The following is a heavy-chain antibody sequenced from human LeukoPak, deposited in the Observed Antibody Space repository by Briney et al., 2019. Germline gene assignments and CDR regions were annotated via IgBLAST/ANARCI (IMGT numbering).Heavy chain of an antibody. CDR2: VSGYTGNT. J-gene: IGHJ4*02. D-gene: IGHD3-22*01. CDR1: GYTFSRHG. Sequence: ASVTVSCTPSGYTFSRHGITWVRQAPGQGLEWMGWVSGYTGNTNYAQTVQGRVTMTTDTSTNTAYMELRSLRSDDAAVYYCAKDIHPGLDSGASCCFDYWGQGTPVTGSS. V-gene: IGHV1-18*01. CDR3: AKDIHPGLDSGASCCFDY.